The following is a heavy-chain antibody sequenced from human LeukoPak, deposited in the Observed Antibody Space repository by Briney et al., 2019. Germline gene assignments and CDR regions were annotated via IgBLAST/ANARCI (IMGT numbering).Heavy chain of an antibody. CDR1: GFSFRTYS. Sequence: PGRSLRLSCVASGFSFRTYSMTWVRQAPGKGLEWVSTISGSGDTTFYADSVKGRFTISRDNSRNTVYLQMNGLRLEDTALYYCEGGPDDFERWGQGTMVIVSS. V-gene: IGHV3-23*01. CDR2: ISGSGDTT. J-gene: IGHJ3*02. D-gene: IGHD2-15*01. CDR3: EGGPDDFER.